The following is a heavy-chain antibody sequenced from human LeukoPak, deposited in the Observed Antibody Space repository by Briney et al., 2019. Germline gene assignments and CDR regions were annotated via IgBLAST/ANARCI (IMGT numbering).Heavy chain of an antibody. CDR3: ARGPLTMTRGFDP. CDR1: GGSLSGYY. J-gene: IGHJ5*02. V-gene: IGHV4-4*07. CDR2: IYTSGST. Sequence: PSETLSLTCAVFGGSLSGYYWSWIRQPAGKGLEWIGRIYTSGSTSYNPSLKTRVTMSVDTSKNQFSLKLSSVTAADTAVYYCARGPLTMTRGFDPWGQGTLVTVSS. D-gene: IGHD4-17*01.